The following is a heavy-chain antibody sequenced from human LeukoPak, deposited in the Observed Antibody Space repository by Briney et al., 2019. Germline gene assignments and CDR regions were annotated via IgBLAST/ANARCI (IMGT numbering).Heavy chain of an antibody. CDR3: AASNYYDSSGPFDY. Sequence: SVKVSCKASGGTFSSYAISWVRQAPGQGLEWMGGIIPIFGTASYAQKFQGRVTITTDESTSTASMELSSLRSEDTAVYYCAASNYYDSSGPFDYWGQGTLVTVSS. CDR1: GGTFSSYA. CDR2: IIPIFGTA. D-gene: IGHD3-22*01. J-gene: IGHJ4*02. V-gene: IGHV1-69*05.